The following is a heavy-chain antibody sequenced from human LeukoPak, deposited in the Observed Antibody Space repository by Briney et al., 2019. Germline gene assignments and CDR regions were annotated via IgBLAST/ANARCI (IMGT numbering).Heavy chain of an antibody. Sequence: GGSLRLSCAASGFTFSSYSMNWVRQAPGKGLEWVSSISSSSSYIYYAGSVKGRFTISRDNAKNSLYLQMNSLRAEDTAVYYCASMIVGATDYWGQGTLVTVSS. CDR1: GFTFSSYS. CDR2: ISSSSSYI. V-gene: IGHV3-21*01. D-gene: IGHD1-26*01. CDR3: ASMIVGATDY. J-gene: IGHJ4*02.